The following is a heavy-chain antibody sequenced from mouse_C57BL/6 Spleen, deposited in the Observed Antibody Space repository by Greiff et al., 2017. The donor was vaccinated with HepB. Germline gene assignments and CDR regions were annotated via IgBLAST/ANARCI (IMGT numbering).Heavy chain of an antibody. CDR2: IDPSDSYT. V-gene: IGHV1-69*01. CDR3: ARGGGYFDY. J-gene: IGHJ2*01. CDR1: GYTFTSYW. Sequence: VKLQESGAELVMPGASVKLSCKASGYTFTSYWMHWVKQRPGQGLEWIGEIDPSDSYTNYNQKFKGKSTLTVDKSSSTAYMQLSSLTSEDSAVYYCARGGGYFDYWGQGTTLTVSS.